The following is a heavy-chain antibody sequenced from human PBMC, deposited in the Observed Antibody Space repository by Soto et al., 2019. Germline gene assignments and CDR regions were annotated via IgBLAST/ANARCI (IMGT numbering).Heavy chain of an antibody. V-gene: IGHV1-24*01. CDR1: GYTLTELS. J-gene: IGHJ6*02. CDR3: ATERVRGYSYGVFNYYYYGMDV. D-gene: IGHD5-18*01. Sequence: ASVKVSCKVSGYTLTELSMHWVRQAPGKGLEWMGGFDPEDGETIYAQKFQGRVTMTEDTSTDTAYMELSSLRSEDTAVYYCATERVRGYSYGVFNYYYYGMDVWGQGTTVTVSS. CDR2: FDPEDGET.